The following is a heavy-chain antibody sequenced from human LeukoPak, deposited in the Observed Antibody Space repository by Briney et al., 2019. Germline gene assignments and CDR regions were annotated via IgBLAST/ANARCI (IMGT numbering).Heavy chain of an antibody. D-gene: IGHD4-17*01. CDR3: ASSTTTQGYYYYYGMDV. Sequence: SETLSLTCAVYGGSFSSYYWSWIRQPPGKGLEWIGYIYYSGSTNYNPSLKSRVTISVDTSKNQFSLKLSSVTAADTAVYYCASSTTTQGYYYYYGMDVWGQGTTVTVSS. CDR1: GGSFSSYY. J-gene: IGHJ6*02. V-gene: IGHV4-59*08. CDR2: IYYSGST.